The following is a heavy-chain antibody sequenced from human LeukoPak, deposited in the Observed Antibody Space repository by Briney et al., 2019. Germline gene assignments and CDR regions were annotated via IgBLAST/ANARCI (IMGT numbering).Heavy chain of an antibody. CDR3: ARESIVDTAMVTIDY. V-gene: IGHV1-46*01. J-gene: IGHJ4*02. CDR1: GYTFTSYY. CDR2: INPSGGST. Sequence: GASVKVSCKASGYTFTSYYMHWVRQAPGQGLEWMGIINPSGGSTSYAQKFQGRVTMTRDMSTSTVYMELSSLRSEDTAVYYCARESIVDTAMVTIDYRGQGTLVTVSS. D-gene: IGHD5-18*01.